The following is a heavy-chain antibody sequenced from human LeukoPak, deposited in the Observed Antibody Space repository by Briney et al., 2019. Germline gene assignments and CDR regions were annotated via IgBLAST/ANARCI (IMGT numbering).Heavy chain of an antibody. V-gene: IGHV4-34*01. Sequence: SETLSLTCAVYGGSFSGYYWSWIRQPPGKGLEWIGEINHSGSTNYNPSLKSRVTISVDTSKNQLSLKLSSVTAADTAVYYCARHAGYYYDSSGYYYLDYWGQGTLVTVSS. CDR2: INHSGST. D-gene: IGHD3-22*01. CDR3: ARHAGYYYDSSGYYYLDY. CDR1: GGSFSGYY. J-gene: IGHJ4*02.